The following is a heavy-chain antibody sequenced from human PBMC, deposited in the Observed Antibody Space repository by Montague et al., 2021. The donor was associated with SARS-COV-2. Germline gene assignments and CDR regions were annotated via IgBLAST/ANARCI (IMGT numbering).Heavy chain of an antibody. V-gene: IGHV4-61*10. CDR1: GDSMTSGSHF. CDR3: ARDRPESWKISPGLAGLFATVVHSASGMDV. Sequence: SETLSLTCTVSGDSMTSGSHFWTWIRQPAGKGLEWIGYIQSSGTSNYSPSLRDRITLSIDTSRNQFSLEVRSVTAADTAIYFCARDRPESWKISPGLAGLFATVVHSASGMDVWGRGTTVIVS. J-gene: IGHJ6*02. CDR2: IQSSGTS. D-gene: IGHD1-1*01.